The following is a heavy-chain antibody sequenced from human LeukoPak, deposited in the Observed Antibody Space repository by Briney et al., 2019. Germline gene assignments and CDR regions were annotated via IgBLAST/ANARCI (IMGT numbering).Heavy chain of an antibody. CDR2: VNPNSSNT. V-gene: IGHV1-8*01. CDR1: GYTFTSYD. D-gene: IGHD2-2*01. Sequence: ASVKVSCKASGYTFTSYDINWVRQATGQGLEWMGWVNPNSSNTGYAQKFQGRVTMTRNTSISTAYMELSSLRSEDTAVYYCARAHRDCSSTSCQYYFDYWGQGTLVTVSS. J-gene: IGHJ4*02. CDR3: ARAHRDCSSTSCQYYFDY.